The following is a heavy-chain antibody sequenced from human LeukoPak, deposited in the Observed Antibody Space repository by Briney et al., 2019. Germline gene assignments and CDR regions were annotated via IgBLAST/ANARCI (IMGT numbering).Heavy chain of an antibody. Sequence: PVASVKVSCKASGGTFSSYAISWVRQAPGQGLEWMGGIIPIFGTANYAQKFQGRVTITADESTSTAYMELSSLRSEDTAVYYCARVVVPAAMGYYYYYYMDVWGKGTTVTVSS. D-gene: IGHD2-2*01. CDR3: ARVVVPAAMGYYYYYYMDV. CDR1: GGTFSSYA. J-gene: IGHJ6*03. V-gene: IGHV1-69*13. CDR2: IIPIFGTA.